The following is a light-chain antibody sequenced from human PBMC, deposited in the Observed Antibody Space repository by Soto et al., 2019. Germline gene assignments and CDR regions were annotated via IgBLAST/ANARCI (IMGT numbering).Light chain of an antibody. CDR2: DAS. Sequence: DIQMTQSPSTLSASVGDRVTITCRASQSISSWLAWYQQKPGIAPKLLIYDASSLESGVPSRFSGSGSGTEFTLTISSLQPDDFATYYCQQYNSSPLTFGGGTKVEIK. CDR3: QQYNSSPLT. CDR1: QSISSW. J-gene: IGKJ4*01. V-gene: IGKV1-5*01.